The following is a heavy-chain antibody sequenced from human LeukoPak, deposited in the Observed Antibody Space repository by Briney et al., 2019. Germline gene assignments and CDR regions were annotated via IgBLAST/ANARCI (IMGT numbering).Heavy chain of an antibody. Sequence: SETLSLTCTVSGGSISSDYWSWIRQPPGKGLEWIGYKYYSGSTNYNPSLKSRVTMSVDTSKNQFSLKLSSVTAADTAVYYCARGRYCSADICSGGDAFDIWGQGTMVSVSS. CDR2: KYYSGST. CDR1: GGSISSDY. J-gene: IGHJ3*02. V-gene: IGHV4-59*12. D-gene: IGHD2-15*01. CDR3: ARGRYCSADICSGGDAFDI.